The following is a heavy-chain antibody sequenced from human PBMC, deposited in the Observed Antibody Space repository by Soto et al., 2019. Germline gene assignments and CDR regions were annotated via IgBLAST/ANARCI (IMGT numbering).Heavy chain of an antibody. CDR3: ARHDPTTVVTPCPFDI. D-gene: IGHD4-17*01. CDR1: GGSISSSSYY. V-gene: IGHV4-39*01. CDR2: IYYSGST. Sequence: QLQLQESGPGLVKPSETLSLTCTVSGGSISSSSYYWGWIRQPPGKGLEGIGSIYYSGSTYYNPSLKSRVTRSVDTSKNQFSLKLSSVTAADTAVYYCARHDPTTVVTPCPFDIWGQGTMVTVSS. J-gene: IGHJ3*02.